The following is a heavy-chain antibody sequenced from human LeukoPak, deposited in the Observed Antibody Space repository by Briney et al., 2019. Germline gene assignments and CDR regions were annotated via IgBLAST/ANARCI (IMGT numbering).Heavy chain of an antibody. J-gene: IGHJ4*02. CDR2: ISGSGGST. CDR1: GFTFSSYA. Sequence: GGSLRLSCAASGFTFSSYAMSWVRQAPGKGLEWVSAISGSGGSTYYADSVKGRFTISRDNSKNTLYLQMNSLRAEDTAVYYCAKDYQSYYYDSSGYYYAYWGQGTLVTVSS. V-gene: IGHV3-23*01. D-gene: IGHD3-22*01. CDR3: AKDYQSYYYDSSGYYYAY.